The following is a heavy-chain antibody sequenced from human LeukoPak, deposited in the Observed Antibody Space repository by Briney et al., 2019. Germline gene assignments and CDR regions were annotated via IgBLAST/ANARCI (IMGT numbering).Heavy chain of an antibody. Sequence: GGSLRLSCAASGFTFSSYWMSWVRQAPGKGLEWVANIKQDGSEKYYVDSVKGRFTISRDNAKNSLYLQMNSLRAEDTAVYCCARDLNDYVWGSYRPHYFDYWGQGTLVTVSS. CDR1: GFTFSSYW. CDR2: IKQDGSEK. CDR3: ARDLNDYVWGSYRPHYFDY. J-gene: IGHJ4*02. V-gene: IGHV3-7*01. D-gene: IGHD3-16*02.